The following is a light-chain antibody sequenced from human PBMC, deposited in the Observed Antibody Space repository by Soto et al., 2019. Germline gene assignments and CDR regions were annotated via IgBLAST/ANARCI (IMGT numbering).Light chain of an antibody. V-gene: IGKV3-20*01. J-gene: IGKJ1*01. Sequence: EIVLTHSPGTLSLSPVDRATLSFRASQSVSRSYLGWYQQKPGQAPRLLMYGASIRAAGVPDRFSGSGSGTEFTLTISRLEPEDFTVYYCHHYETFGQGTKVDNK. CDR3: HHYET. CDR1: QSVSRSY. CDR2: GAS.